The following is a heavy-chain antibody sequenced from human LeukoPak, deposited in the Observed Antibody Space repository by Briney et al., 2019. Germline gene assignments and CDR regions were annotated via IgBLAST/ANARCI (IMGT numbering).Heavy chain of an antibody. CDR2: ITGRSSYT. CDR1: GFTFSDYY. CDR3: ATYERDAFDI. D-gene: IGHD3-3*01. J-gene: IGHJ3*02. Sequence: GGSLRLSCTASGFTFSDYYMSWIRQAPGKGLEWVSYITGRSSYTNYGDSVKGRFTTSRDNAKNSLYLQMKSLRAEDTAVYYCATYERDAFDIWGQGTMVTVSS. V-gene: IGHV3-11*03.